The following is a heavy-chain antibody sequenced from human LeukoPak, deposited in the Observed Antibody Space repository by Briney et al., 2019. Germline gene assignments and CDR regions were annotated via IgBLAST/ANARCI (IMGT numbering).Heavy chain of an antibody. J-gene: IGHJ4*02. CDR1: GGTFNSYA. V-gene: IGHV1-69*13. D-gene: IGHD1/OR15-1a*01. CDR2: IIPIFGTA. Sequence: AVKVSFKASGGTFNSYAISWVRQAPGQGGEWRGGIIPIFGTANYTQKFQGRVTITADESTSTAYMELSSLRSEDTAVYYCARGTDDYGDYWGQGTLVTVSS. CDR3: ARGTDDYGDY.